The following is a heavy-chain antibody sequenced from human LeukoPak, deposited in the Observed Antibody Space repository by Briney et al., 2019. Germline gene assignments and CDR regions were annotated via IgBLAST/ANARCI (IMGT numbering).Heavy chain of an antibody. J-gene: IGHJ4*02. CDR3: ARGGLRFDY. CDR1: GGSISSGGYY. CDR2: IYHSGST. V-gene: IGHV4-30-2*01. Sequence: KASETLSLTCTVSGGSISSGGYYWSWIRQPPGKGLEWIGYIYHSGSTYYNPSLKSRVTISVDRSKNQFSLKLSSVTAADTAVYYCARGGLRFDYWGQGTLVTVSS. D-gene: IGHD4-17*01.